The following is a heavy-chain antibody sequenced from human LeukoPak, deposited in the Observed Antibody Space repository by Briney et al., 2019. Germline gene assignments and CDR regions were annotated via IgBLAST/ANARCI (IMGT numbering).Heavy chain of an antibody. Sequence: ASVKFSCKASGYTFTGYYMHWVRQAPGQGLEWMGWINPNSGGTNYAQKFQGRVTMTRDTSISTAYMELSRLRSDDTAVYYCARILGSSWPTYYFDYWGQGTLVTVSS. CDR3: ARILGSSWPTYYFDY. CDR1: GYTFTGYY. D-gene: IGHD6-13*01. J-gene: IGHJ4*02. V-gene: IGHV1-2*02. CDR2: INPNSGGT.